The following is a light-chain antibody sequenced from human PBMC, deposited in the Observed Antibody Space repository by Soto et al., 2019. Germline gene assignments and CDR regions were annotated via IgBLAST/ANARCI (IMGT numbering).Light chain of an antibody. J-gene: IGKJ1*01. CDR2: GAS. CDR3: QQYDKWPRT. CDR1: QSVGSN. Sequence: EIVMPQSPVTLSVSPGERGTLSCRASQSVGSNLAWYQQKPGQSPRLLIYGASARATGIPARFSGGWSGAEYTLTISSLQSEDVAVYYCQQYDKWPRTLGQGTKV. V-gene: IGKV3-15*01.